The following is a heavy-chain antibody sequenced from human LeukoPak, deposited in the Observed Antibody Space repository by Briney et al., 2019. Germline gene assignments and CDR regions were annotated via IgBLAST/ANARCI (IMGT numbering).Heavy chain of an antibody. CDR1: GFTFSSYA. V-gene: IGHV3-23*01. Sequence: GGSLTLFCAASGFTFSSYAMSWARQAPGKGLEWVSAISGSGGSTYYADSVKGRFTISRDNSKNTLHLQMNSLRAEDTAVYYCAKNKLQQLVRYYFDYWGQGTEVPVSS. CDR2: ISGSGGST. J-gene: IGHJ4*02. D-gene: IGHD6-13*01. CDR3: AKNKLQQLVRYYFDY.